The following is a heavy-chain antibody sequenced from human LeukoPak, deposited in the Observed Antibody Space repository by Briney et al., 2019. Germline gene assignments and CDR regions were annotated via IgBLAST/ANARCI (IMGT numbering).Heavy chain of an antibody. CDR1: GFTFSSYA. V-gene: IGHV3-30*04. Sequence: GRSLRLSCVASGFTFSSYAVHWVRQAPGKGLEWVAVISYDGSLKNYADSVQGRFTISRDNSKNTLYLQMNSLRAEDTAVYYRAKEFRRGWPFDYWGQGTPVTVSS. CDR2: ISYDGSLK. D-gene: IGHD6-19*01. CDR3: AKEFRRGWPFDY. J-gene: IGHJ4*02.